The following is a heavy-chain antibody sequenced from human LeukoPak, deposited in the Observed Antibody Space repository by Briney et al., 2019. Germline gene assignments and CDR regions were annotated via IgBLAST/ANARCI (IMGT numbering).Heavy chain of an antibody. CDR2: IIPIFGTA. Sequence: SVKVSCKASGGTFSSYAISWVRQAPGQGLEWMGGIIPIFGTANYAQKFQGRVTITTDESTSTAYMELSSLRSEDAAVYYCANEGYYYDSSGYLDYWGQGTLVTVSS. CDR3: ANEGYYYDSSGYLDY. CDR1: GGTFSSYA. D-gene: IGHD3-22*01. J-gene: IGHJ4*02. V-gene: IGHV1-69*05.